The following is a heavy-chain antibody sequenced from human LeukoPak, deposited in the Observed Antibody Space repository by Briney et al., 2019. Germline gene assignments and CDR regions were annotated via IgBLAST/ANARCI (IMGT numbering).Heavy chain of an antibody. V-gene: IGHV4-34*01. CDR3: ARVPGAMGYYYMDV. D-gene: IGHD2-2*01. CDR1: GGSFSGYY. Sequence: SETLSLTCAVYGGSFSGYYWSWIRQPPGKGLGWIGEINHSGSTNYNPSLRSRVTISVDTSKNQFSLKLRYVTAADTAVYYCARVPGAMGYYYMDVWGKGTTVTVSS. CDR2: INHSGST. J-gene: IGHJ6*03.